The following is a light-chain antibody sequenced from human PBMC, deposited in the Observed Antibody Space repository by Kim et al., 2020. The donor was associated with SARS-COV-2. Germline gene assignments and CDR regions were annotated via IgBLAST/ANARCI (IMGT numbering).Light chain of an antibody. CDR3: QAWDSSVV. J-gene: IGLJ2*01. CDR1: KLGDKY. CDR2: QDS. Sequence: SYELTQPHSVSVSPGRTASITCSGDKLGDKYACWYQQKPGQSPVLVIYQDSKRPSGIPERFSGSNSGNTATLTISGTQAMDEADYYCQAWDSSVVFGGGTQLTVL. V-gene: IGLV3-1*01.